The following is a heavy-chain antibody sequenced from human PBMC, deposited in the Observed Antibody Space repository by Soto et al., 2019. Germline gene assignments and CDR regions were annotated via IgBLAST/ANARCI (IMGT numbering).Heavy chain of an antibody. CDR1: GGSISSGGYS. J-gene: IGHJ5*02. Sequence: SETLSLTCAASGGSISSGGYSWSWIRQPPGKGLEWIGYIYHSGSTYYNPSLKSRVSISVDRSKNQFSLKLSSVTAADTAVYYCARDRMDCSSTSCLNWFDPWGQGTLVTVSS. V-gene: IGHV4-30-2*01. CDR3: ARDRMDCSSTSCLNWFDP. D-gene: IGHD2-2*01. CDR2: IYHSGST.